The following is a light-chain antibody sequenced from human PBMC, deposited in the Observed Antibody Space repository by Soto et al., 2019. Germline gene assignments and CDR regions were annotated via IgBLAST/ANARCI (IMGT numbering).Light chain of an antibody. Sequence: DIQLTQSPSFLSASVGDRVTITCRASLDIRGYLAWYQQKPGRVPRLLIYSASTLQSGVPSRFSGSGSGTEFTLTISSLQPEDFASYYCQQLDRYPLSFGGGTKVDIK. CDR3: QQLDRYPLS. CDR1: LDIRGY. J-gene: IGKJ4*01. V-gene: IGKV1-9*01. CDR2: SAS.